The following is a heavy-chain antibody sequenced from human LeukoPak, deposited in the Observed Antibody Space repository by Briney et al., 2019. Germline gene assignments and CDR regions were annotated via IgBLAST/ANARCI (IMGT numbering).Heavy chain of an antibody. CDR3: ARTYYDFWSGYLYPNYYYYYMDV. CDR1: GYTFTSYD. D-gene: IGHD3-3*01. CDR2: MNPNSGNT. J-gene: IGHJ6*03. Sequence: ASVKVSCKASGYTFTSYDINWVRQAPGQGLEWMGWMNPNSGNTGYAQKFQGRVTITRNTSISTAYMELSSLRSEDTAVYYCARTYYDFWSGYLYPNYYYYYMDVWGKGTTVTVSS. V-gene: IGHV1-8*03.